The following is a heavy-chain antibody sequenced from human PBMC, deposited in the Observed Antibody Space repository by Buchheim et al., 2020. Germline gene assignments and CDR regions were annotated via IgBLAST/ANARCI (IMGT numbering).Heavy chain of an antibody. Sequence: VQLLESGGGLVQPGGSLRLSCAASGFTFSSYAMHWVRQAPGKGLEWVAVISYDGSNKYYADSVKGRFTISRDNSKNTLYLQMNSLRAEDTAVYYCARDRGEYQLLAYYYYYGMDVWGQGTT. V-gene: IGHV3-30*04. CDR3: ARDRGEYQLLAYYYYYGMDV. CDR1: GFTFSSYA. D-gene: IGHD2-2*01. J-gene: IGHJ6*02. CDR2: ISYDGSNK.